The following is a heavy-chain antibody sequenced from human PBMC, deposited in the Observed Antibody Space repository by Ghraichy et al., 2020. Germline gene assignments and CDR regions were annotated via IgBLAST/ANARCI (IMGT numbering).Heavy chain of an antibody. Sequence: GGSLRLSCAASGFTFSNYAMTWVRQAPGKGLEWVSSIRDIPAGTYYADSVKGRFTISRDNSKNTLFLQMNSLRAEDTALYYCARDPDSDYPGAFDSGGPGAMVVVSS. CDR3: ARDPDSDYPGAFDS. CDR1: GFTFSNYA. D-gene: IGHD4-11*01. V-gene: IGHV3-23*01. J-gene: IGHJ3*01. CDR2: IRDIPAGT.